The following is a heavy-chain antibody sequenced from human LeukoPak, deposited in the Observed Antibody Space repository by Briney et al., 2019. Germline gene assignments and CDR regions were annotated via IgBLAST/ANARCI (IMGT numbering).Heavy chain of an antibody. V-gene: IGHV3-7*01. J-gene: IGHJ4*02. Sequence: GGSLRLSCAASGFTFSSYWMSWVRQAPGKGLEWVANIKQDGSEKYYVDSVKGRFTISRDNAKNSLYLQMHSLRAEDTAVYYCARETTYYYGSGSYSSYFDYWGQGTLVTVSS. CDR3: ARETTYYYGSGSYSSYFDY. CDR1: GFTFSSYW. D-gene: IGHD3-10*01. CDR2: IKQDGSEK.